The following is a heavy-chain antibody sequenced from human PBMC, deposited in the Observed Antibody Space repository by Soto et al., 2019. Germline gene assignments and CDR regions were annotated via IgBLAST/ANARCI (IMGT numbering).Heavy chain of an antibody. CDR2: INHSGST. CDR3: ARGRGLPGESNWFDP. J-gene: IGHJ5*02. CDR1: GGSFSGYY. D-gene: IGHD2-15*01. V-gene: IGHV4-34*01. Sequence: SETLSLTCAVYGGSFSGYYWSWIRQPPGKGLEWIGEINHSGSTNYNPSLKSRVTISVDTSKNQFSLKLSSVTAADTAVYYCARGRGLPGESNWFDPWGQGTLVTVSS.